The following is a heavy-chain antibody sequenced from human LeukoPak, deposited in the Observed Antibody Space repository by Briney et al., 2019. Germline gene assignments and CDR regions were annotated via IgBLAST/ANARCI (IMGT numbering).Heavy chain of an antibody. CDR2: IYYSGST. CDR1: GGSISSSRDY. V-gene: IGHV4-39*01. Sequence: SETLSLTCTVSGGSISSSRDYWGWIRQPPGKGLEWIGSIYYSGSTYYNPSLKSRVTISVDTSKNQFSLKLSSVTAADTAVYYCARHVEIAVAGPIDYWGQGTLVTASS. J-gene: IGHJ4*02. D-gene: IGHD6-19*01. CDR3: ARHVEIAVAGPIDY.